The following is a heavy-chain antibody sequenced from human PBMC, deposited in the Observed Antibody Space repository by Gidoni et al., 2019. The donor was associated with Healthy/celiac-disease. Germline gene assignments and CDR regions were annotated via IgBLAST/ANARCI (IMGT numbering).Heavy chain of an antibody. Sequence: EVQLLESGGGLVQPGGSLSLSCAASGFPFSRYAMSWVRQAPGKGLEWVSGISGRGGSTYYADSVKGRFTISRDNSKNTLYLQMNSLRAEDTAVYYCAKDLSLVGATPYWGQGTLVTVSS. V-gene: IGHV3-23*01. CDR2: ISGRGGST. CDR1: GFPFSRYA. CDR3: AKDLSLVGATPY. J-gene: IGHJ4*02. D-gene: IGHD1-26*01.